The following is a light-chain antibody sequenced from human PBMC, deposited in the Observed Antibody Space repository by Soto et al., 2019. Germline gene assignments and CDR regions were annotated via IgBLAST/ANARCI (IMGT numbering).Light chain of an antibody. CDR3: SSYTSRRTLVV. Sequence: QSALTQPASVSGSPGQSITISCTGTSSDVGGYNYVSWYQQHPGKAPKLMLYDVSNRPSGVSNRFSGSKSGNTASLTISGLQAEDEADYYCSSYTSRRTLVVFGGGTKVTVL. V-gene: IGLV2-14*01. J-gene: IGLJ2*01. CDR1: SSDVGGYNY. CDR2: DVS.